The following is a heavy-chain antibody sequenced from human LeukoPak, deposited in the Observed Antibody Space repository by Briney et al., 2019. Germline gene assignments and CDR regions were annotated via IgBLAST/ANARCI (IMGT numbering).Heavy chain of an antibody. D-gene: IGHD3-9*01. CDR2: ISSSSSYI. Sequence: PGGSLRPSCAASGFTFSSYSMNWVRQAPGKGLEWVSSISSSSSYIYYADSVKGRFTISRDNAKNSLYLQMNSLRAEDTAVYYCARGNRWYYDISDYYYYYGMDVWGQGTTVTVSS. CDR1: GFTFSSYS. J-gene: IGHJ6*02. V-gene: IGHV3-21*01. CDR3: ARGNRWYYDISDYYYYYGMDV.